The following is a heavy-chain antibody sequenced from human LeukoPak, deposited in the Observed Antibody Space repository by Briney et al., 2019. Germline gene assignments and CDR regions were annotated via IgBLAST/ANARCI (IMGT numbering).Heavy chain of an antibody. D-gene: IGHD6-19*01. Sequence: SVKVSCKASGGTFSSYAISWVRQAPGQGLEWMGRIIPILGIANYAQKFQGRVTITADKSTSTAYMELSSLRSEDTAVYYCTRDNLAVAGKFDYWGREPWSPSPQ. CDR3: TRDNLAVAGKFDY. J-gene: IGHJ4*02. CDR2: IIPILGIA. CDR1: GGTFSSYA. V-gene: IGHV1-69*04.